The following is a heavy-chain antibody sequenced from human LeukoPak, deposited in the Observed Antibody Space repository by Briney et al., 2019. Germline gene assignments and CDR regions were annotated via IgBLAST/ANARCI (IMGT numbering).Heavy chain of an antibody. D-gene: IGHD3-10*01. CDR2: INNDGSDT. CDR3: AKDYYGSGYFDY. CDR1: GFTFSSYW. Sequence: GGSLRLSCTASGFTFSSYWMHWVRQAPGKGLVWVSYINNDGSDTSYADSVKGRFTISRDNAKNSLYLQMNSLRAEDTAVYYCAKDYYGSGYFDYWGQGTLVTVSS. J-gene: IGHJ4*02. V-gene: IGHV3-74*01.